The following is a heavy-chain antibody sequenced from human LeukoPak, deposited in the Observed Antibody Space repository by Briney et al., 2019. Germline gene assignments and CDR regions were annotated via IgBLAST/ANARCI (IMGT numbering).Heavy chain of an antibody. Sequence: ASVKVCCKASGYTFTSYDVNWVRQATGQGLEWLGWMNPSSGNRGYAQKFQGRVTMTRDSSISTAYMELSSLRSEDTAVYYCARETSYYYDSSGYYRGAFDIWGQGTMVTVSS. CDR2: MNPSSGNR. CDR1: GYTFTSYD. D-gene: IGHD3-22*01. J-gene: IGHJ3*02. V-gene: IGHV1-8*01. CDR3: ARETSYYYDSSGYYRGAFDI.